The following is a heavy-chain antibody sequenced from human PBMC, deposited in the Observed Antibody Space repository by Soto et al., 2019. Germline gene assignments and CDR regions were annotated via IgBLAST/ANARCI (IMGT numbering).Heavy chain of an antibody. D-gene: IGHD5-18*01. J-gene: IGHJ4*02. CDR1: AGSISRFY. CDR3: VGSLMSRAMESFDY. V-gene: IGHV4-59*01. Sequence: SETLSLTCSVSAGSISRFYWGWDRQSPGEGLDWIAHISYAVDASYNPSLKSRVTISLDTSKNQIALSLMSVTAADTAVYYCVGSLMSRAMESFDYWGQGTLVTVTS. CDR2: ISYAVDA.